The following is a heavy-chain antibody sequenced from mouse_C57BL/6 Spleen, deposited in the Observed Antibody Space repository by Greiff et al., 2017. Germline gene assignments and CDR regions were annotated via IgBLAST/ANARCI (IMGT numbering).Heavy chain of an antibody. Sequence: VQLQQSGAELVKPGASVKLSCKASGYPFTSYWMHWVKQRPGQGLGWIGMIHPNSGSTNYNEKFKSKATLTVDKSSSTAYMQLSSLTSEDSAVYYCARYGSSYGYFDVWGTGTTVTVSS. D-gene: IGHD1-1*01. V-gene: IGHV1-64*01. J-gene: IGHJ1*03. CDR2: IHPNSGST. CDR1: GYPFTSYW. CDR3: ARYGSSYGYFDV.